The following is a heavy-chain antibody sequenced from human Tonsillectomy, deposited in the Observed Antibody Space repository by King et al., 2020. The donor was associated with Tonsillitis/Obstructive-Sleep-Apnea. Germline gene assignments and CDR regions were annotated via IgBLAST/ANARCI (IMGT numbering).Heavy chain of an antibody. CDR3: AKDRAYGSSAGGIDV. CDR1: GFTFDDYA. CDR2: ISGDGTST. J-gene: IGHJ6*03. V-gene: IGHV3-43*02. D-gene: IGHD6-6*01. Sequence: VQLVESGGGVVQPGGSLRLSCAASGFTSGFTFDDYAMHWVRQAPGKGLEWVSLISGDGTSTYYADSVRSRFTISRDNNTNSLYLQMDSLRTEDTAFYYCAKDRAYGSSAGGIDVWGKGTTVTVSS.